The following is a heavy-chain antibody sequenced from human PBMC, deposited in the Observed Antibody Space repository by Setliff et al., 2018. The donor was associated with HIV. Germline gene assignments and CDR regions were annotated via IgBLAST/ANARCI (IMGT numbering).Heavy chain of an antibody. V-gene: IGHV4-34*01. CDR1: GGSFSNYY. CDR3: ARAADYHDSRGYWAPPRYFDY. D-gene: IGHD3-22*01. Sequence: SETLSLTCAVYGGSFSNYYWSWIRQPPGKGLEWIGEINHSGSTNYNPSLKSRVSISVDTSKKQFSLKLSSVSAADTAVYYCARAADYHDSRGYWAPPRYFDYWGQGTLVTVSS. CDR2: INHSGST. J-gene: IGHJ4*02.